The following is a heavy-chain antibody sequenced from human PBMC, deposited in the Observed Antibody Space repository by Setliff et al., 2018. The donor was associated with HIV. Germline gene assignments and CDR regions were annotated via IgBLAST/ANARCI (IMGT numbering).Heavy chain of an antibody. Sequence: PSETLSLTCALCGGSFSDYYWRWIRQPPGMGLEWIGAVNRGRRTNYNSSLKSRVTISIDTSRNQFYLTVSSVTAAGTAVYYCEREIPYSYGGRGHHLWGQGTLVTVSS. CDR3: EREIPYSYGGRGHHL. D-gene: IGHD3-22*01. CDR2: VNRGRRT. CDR1: GGSFSDYY. V-gene: IGHV4-34*01. J-gene: IGHJ4*02.